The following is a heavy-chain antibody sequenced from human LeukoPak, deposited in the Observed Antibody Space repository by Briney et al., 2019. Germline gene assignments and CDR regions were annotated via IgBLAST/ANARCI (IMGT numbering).Heavy chain of an antibody. Sequence: SVKVSCKASGGTFSSYAISWVRQAPGQGLEWMGGIIPIFGTANYAQKFQGRVTITADESTSTAYMELSSLRSEDTAVYYCARDTQLYYDILTGYYLGYWGQGTLVTVSS. D-gene: IGHD3-9*01. CDR2: IIPIFGTA. CDR3: ARDTQLYYDILTGYYLGY. J-gene: IGHJ4*02. V-gene: IGHV1-69*13. CDR1: GGTFSSYA.